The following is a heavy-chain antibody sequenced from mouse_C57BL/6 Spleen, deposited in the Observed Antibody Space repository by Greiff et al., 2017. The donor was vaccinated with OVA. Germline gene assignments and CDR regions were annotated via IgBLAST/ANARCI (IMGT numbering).Heavy chain of an antibody. CDR1: GFTFSDYG. CDR3: ARPRDYYFDY. J-gene: IGHJ2*01. CDR2: ISSGSSTI. Sequence: EVMLVESGGGLVKPGGSLKLSCAASGFTFSDYGMHWVRQAPEKGLEWVAYISSGSSTIYYADTVKGRFTISRDNAKNTLFLQMTSLRSEDTAMYYCARPRDYYFDYWGQGTTLTVSS. D-gene: IGHD3-3*01. V-gene: IGHV5-17*01.